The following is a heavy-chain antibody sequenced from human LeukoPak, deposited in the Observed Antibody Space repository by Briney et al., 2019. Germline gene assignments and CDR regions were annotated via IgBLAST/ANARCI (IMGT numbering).Heavy chain of an antibody. D-gene: IGHD3-22*01. Sequence: GGSLRLSCAASGFPLSRYGMHWVRQGPGKGQEWVAFIRNDGTKEYYADSVKGRFTISRDNSKNTLYVQMNSLRPEDTAVYYCAKSPRDSSGYYPNWGQGTLVTVSS. V-gene: IGHV3-30*02. CDR3: AKSPRDSSGYYPN. CDR1: GFPLSRYG. CDR2: IRNDGTKE. J-gene: IGHJ4*02.